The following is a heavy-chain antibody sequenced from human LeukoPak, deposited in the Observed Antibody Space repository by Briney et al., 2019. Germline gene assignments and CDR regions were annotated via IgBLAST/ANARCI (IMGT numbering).Heavy chain of an antibody. V-gene: IGHV1-69*06. CDR1: GGTFSRYA. CDR3: ARGADWQLLEYYYYYMDV. Sequence: SVKVSCKAPGGTFSRYAISWVRQAPGQGLEWMGGIIPMFGTAKYAQKFQGRVTITADKSTSTAYMELSSLRSEDTAVYYCARGADWQLLEYYYYYMDVWGKGTTVTVSS. D-gene: IGHD6-6*01. CDR2: IIPMFGTA. J-gene: IGHJ6*03.